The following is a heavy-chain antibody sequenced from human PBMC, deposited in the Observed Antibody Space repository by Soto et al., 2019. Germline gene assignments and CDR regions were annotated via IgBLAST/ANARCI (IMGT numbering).Heavy chain of an antibody. Sequence: PSETLSLTCVVYGESFSGYFWTWIRQPPRQGLEWIGGLINSGASKYNPSLRSRVTMSVDTSKNQFSLNLNSLTAADTAVYYCARDDPVTRTIDYWGQGTLVTVSS. CDR2: LINSGAS. J-gene: IGHJ4*02. D-gene: IGHD4-17*01. CDR1: GESFSGYF. CDR3: ARDDPVTRTIDY. V-gene: IGHV4-34*12.